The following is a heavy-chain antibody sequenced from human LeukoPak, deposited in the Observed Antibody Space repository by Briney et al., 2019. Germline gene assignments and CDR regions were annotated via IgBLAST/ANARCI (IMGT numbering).Heavy chain of an antibody. CDR2: ISTSSIYI. J-gene: IGHJ4*02. Sequence: GGSLRLSCAASGFTFSSYSMNWVRQAPGKGLEWVSSISTSSIYIYYADSMKGRFTISRDNAKNSLYLQMNSLTADDTAVYYCARHSDYDILTGPNDYWGQGTLVTVSS. D-gene: IGHD3-9*01. CDR3: ARHSDYDILTGPNDY. CDR1: GFTFSSYS. V-gene: IGHV3-21*01.